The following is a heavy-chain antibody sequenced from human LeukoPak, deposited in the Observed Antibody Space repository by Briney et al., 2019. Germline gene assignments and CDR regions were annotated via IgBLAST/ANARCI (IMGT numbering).Heavy chain of an antibody. Sequence: GASVKVSCKASGYSFTSQFLHWVRQAPGQGLEWMGIFPPGGGDTFYAQKFQGRVTMTSDTSTNTVYMELSSLRSDDTAVYYCAKIKGYYSRGGMDVWGQGTTVTVSS. CDR2: FPPGGGDT. D-gene: IGHD3-10*01. CDR3: AKIKGYYSRGGMDV. CDR1: GYSFTSQF. J-gene: IGHJ6*02. V-gene: IGHV1-46*01.